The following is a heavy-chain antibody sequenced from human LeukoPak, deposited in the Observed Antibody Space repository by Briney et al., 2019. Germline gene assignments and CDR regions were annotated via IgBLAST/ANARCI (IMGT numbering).Heavy chain of an antibody. CDR1: GFTVSSNY. D-gene: IGHD3-10*01. V-gene: IGHV3-66*01. CDR3: ARPVGSGSYYTRHAFDI. CDR2: IYSGGST. Sequence: GGSLRLSCAASGFTVSSNYMSWVRQAPGKGLKWVSVIYSGGSTYYADSVKGRFTISRDNSKNTLYLQMNSLRAEDTAVYYCARPVGSGSYYTRHAFDIWGQGTMVTVSS. J-gene: IGHJ3*02.